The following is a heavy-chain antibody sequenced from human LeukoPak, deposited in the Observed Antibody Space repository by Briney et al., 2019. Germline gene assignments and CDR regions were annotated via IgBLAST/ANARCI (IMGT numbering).Heavy chain of an antibody. CDR2: ISYDGSNK. Sequence: GGSLRLSFAASGFTFSSYGMHWVRQAPGKGLEWVAVISYDGSNKYYADSVKGRFTISRDNSKNTLYLQMNSLRAEDTAVYYCAKDGGGSYSGNYYYGMDVWGQGTTVTVSS. J-gene: IGHJ6*02. D-gene: IGHD1-26*01. CDR3: AKDGGGSYSGNYYYGMDV. CDR1: GFTFSSYG. V-gene: IGHV3-30*18.